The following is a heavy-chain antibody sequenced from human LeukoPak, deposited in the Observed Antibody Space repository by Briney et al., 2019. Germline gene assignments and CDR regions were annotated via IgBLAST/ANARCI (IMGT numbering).Heavy chain of an antibody. CDR2: INPNSGGT. D-gene: IGHD2-2*01. CDR3: ARDFSYQLLWIWFDP. V-gene: IGHV1-2*02. CDR1: GYTFTGYY. J-gene: IGHJ5*02. Sequence: ASVKVSCKASGYTFTGYYMHWVRQAPGQGLEWMGWINPNSGGTNYAQKFQGRVTMTRDTSISTAYMELSRLRSDDTAVYYCARDFSYQLLWIWFDPWGQGTLVTVSS.